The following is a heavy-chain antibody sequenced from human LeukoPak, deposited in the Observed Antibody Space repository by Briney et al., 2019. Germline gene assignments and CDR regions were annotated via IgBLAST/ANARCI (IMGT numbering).Heavy chain of an antibody. Sequence: GGSLRLSCAASGFTFSSYVMSWVRQAPGKGLEWVSAISGSGGSTYYADSVKGRFTISRDNSKNTLYLQMNSLRAEDAAVYYCAKGTDFWSGYCDYWGQGTLVTVSS. J-gene: IGHJ4*02. CDR3: AKGTDFWSGYCDY. CDR2: ISGSGGST. CDR1: GFTFSSYV. D-gene: IGHD3-3*01. V-gene: IGHV3-23*01.